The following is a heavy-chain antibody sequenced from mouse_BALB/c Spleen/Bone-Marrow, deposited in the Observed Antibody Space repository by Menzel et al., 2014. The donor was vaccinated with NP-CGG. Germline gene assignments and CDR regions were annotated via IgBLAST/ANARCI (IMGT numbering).Heavy chain of an antibody. D-gene: IGHD2-4*01. Sequence: EVKVVESGGGLVKSGGSLKLSCAASGFTFSNYGMSWVRRTPEKRLEWVATISGGGSYTFYSDSVKGRFTISRDNAKNNLYLQLSSLRSEDTALYYCARHAYYDQTEVSFVYWGQGTLVTVSA. CDR3: ARHAYYDQTEVSFVY. V-gene: IGHV5-9-2*01. CDR2: ISGGGSYT. CDR1: GFTFSNYG. J-gene: IGHJ3*01.